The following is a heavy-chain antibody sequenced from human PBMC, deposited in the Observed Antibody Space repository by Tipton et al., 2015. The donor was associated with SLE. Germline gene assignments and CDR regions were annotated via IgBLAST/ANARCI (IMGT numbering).Heavy chain of an antibody. J-gene: IGHJ3*02. CDR3: AKVRGTTKGNAFDI. V-gene: IGHV3-21*04. Sequence: SLRLSCAASGFTFSSYSMNWVRQAPGKGLEWVSSISSSSSYIYYADSVKGRFTISRDNSKNTLYLQMNSLRAEDTAVYYCAKVRGTTKGNAFDIWGQGTMVTVSS. CDR1: GFTFSSYS. D-gene: IGHD1-1*01. CDR2: ISSSSSYI.